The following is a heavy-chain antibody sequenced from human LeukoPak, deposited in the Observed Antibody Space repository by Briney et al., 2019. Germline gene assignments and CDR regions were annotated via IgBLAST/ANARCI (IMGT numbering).Heavy chain of an antibody. CDR2: ISYDGSNK. D-gene: IGHD3-22*01. V-gene: IGHV3-30-3*01. CDR3: ARGSTYYDSSGQVPFDY. CDR1: GFTFSSYA. J-gene: IGHJ4*02. Sequence: GVSLRLSCAASGFTFSSYAMHWVRQAPGKGLEWVAVISYDGSNKYYADSVKGRFTISRDNTKNTLYLQMNSLRAEDTAVYYCARGSTYYDSSGQVPFDYWGQGTLVTVSS.